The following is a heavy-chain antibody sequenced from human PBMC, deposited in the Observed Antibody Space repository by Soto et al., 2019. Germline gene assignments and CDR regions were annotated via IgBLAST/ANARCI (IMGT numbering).Heavy chain of an antibody. D-gene: IGHD4-17*01. Sequence: SETLSLTCTVSGGSISSSSYYWGWIRQPPGKGLEWIGSIYYSGSTYYNPSLKSRVTISVDTSKNQFSLKLSSVTAADTAVYYCARRYGDYGPTFVQEGSWFDPWGQGTLVTVSS. CDR2: IYYSGST. V-gene: IGHV4-39*01. CDR3: ARRYGDYGPTFVQEGSWFDP. J-gene: IGHJ5*02. CDR1: GGSISSSSYY.